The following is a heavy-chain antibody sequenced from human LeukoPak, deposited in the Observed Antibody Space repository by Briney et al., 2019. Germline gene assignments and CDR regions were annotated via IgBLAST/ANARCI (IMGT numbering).Heavy chain of an antibody. V-gene: IGHV3-21*01. CDR3: ARDLGSSYSSGIDY. D-gene: IGHD2-15*01. Sequence: PGGSLRLSCAASGFTFSSYSMNLVRQAPGKGLELVSSISSSSSYIYYADSVKGRFTISRDNAKNSLYLQMNSLRAEDTAVYYCARDLGSSYSSGIDYWGQGTLVTVSS. CDR1: GFTFSSYS. CDR2: ISSSSSYI. J-gene: IGHJ4*02.